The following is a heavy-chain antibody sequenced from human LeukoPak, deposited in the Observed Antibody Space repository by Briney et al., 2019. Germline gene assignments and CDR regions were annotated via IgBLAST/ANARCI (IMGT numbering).Heavy chain of an antibody. J-gene: IGHJ4*02. V-gene: IGHV3-11*01. Sequence: PGGSLRLSCAASGFTFNDYYMSWTRQAPGKGLEWVSYIDNSDTTIYYAHSVKGRFTISRDNANNSLYLQMNSLRAEDTAVYYCARRKHSSGWSPNEYYFDYWGQGTLVTVSS. D-gene: IGHD6-13*01. CDR1: GFTFNDYY. CDR2: IDNSDTTI. CDR3: ARRKHSSGWSPNEYYFDY.